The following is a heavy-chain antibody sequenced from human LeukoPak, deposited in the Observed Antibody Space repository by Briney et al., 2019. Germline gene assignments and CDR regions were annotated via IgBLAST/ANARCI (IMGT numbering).Heavy chain of an antibody. J-gene: IGHJ6*03. CDR2: INHSGST. CDR1: GGSFSGYC. Sequence: SETLSLTCAVYGGSFSGYCWSWIRQPPGKGLEWIGEINHSGSTNYNPSLKSRVTILVDTSKNQFSLKLSSVTAADTAVYYCARGHPSYDSSGYYLYYYYYYMDVWGKGTTVTVSS. CDR3: ARGHPSYDSSGYYLYYYYYYMDV. D-gene: IGHD3-22*01. V-gene: IGHV4-34*01.